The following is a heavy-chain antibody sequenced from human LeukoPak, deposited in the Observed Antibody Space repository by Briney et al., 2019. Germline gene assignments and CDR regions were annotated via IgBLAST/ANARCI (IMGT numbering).Heavy chain of an antibody. J-gene: IGHJ6*02. CDR1: GFTVSSNY. CDR2: IYSGGST. Sequence: GGSLRLSCAASGFTVSSNYMSWVRQAPGKGLEWVSVIYSGGSTYYADSVKGRFTISRDNSKNTLYLQMNSLRAEDTALYYCARDRQLELRGLYYYYGMDVWGQGTTVTVSS. D-gene: IGHD1-7*01. V-gene: IGHV3-53*01. CDR3: ARDRQLELRGLYYYYGMDV.